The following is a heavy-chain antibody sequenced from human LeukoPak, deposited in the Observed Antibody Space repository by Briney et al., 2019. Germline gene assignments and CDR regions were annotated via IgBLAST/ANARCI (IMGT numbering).Heavy chain of an antibody. D-gene: IGHD2-2*01. CDR1: GGSISSYY. CDR2: IYTSGST. J-gene: IGHJ5*02. CDR3: ARDQPPGLYCSSTSCYNWFDP. Sequence: SETLSLTCTVSGGSISSYYWSWIRQRAGKGLEWIGRIYTSGSTNYNPSLKSRVTMSVDTSKNQFSLKLSSVTAADTAVYYCARDQPPGLYCSSTSCYNWFDPWGQGTLVTVSS. V-gene: IGHV4-4*07.